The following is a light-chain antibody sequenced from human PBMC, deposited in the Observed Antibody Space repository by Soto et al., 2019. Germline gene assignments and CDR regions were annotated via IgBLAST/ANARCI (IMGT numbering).Light chain of an antibody. CDR2: DAS. V-gene: IGKV1-33*01. Sequence: DIQMTQSPSSLSASVGDRVTITCQASRDIGKFLNWFQEKPGKAPKLLIYDASNLQTGVASRFSGSGSGTDFTFTITNLQPEDFATYYCQRYDSLPPTFGQGTRLKIK. CDR3: QRYDSLPPT. J-gene: IGKJ5*01. CDR1: RDIGKF.